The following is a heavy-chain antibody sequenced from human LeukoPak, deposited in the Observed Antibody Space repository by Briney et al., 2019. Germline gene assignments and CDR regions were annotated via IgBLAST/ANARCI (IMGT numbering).Heavy chain of an antibody. D-gene: IGHD2-2*01. Sequence: SVKVSCKASGGTFSSYAISWERQAPGQGLEWMGGIIPIFGTANYAQKFQGRVTITTDESTSTAYMELSSLRSEDTAVYYCASSCSSTSCYRQYFQHWGQGTLVTVSS. CDR1: GGTFSSYA. V-gene: IGHV1-69*05. CDR2: IIPIFGTA. CDR3: ASSCSSTSCYRQYFQH. J-gene: IGHJ1*01.